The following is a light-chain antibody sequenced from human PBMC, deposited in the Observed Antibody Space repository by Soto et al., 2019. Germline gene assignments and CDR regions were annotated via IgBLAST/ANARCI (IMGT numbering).Light chain of an antibody. CDR1: NSNIGSDI. CDR3: AAWDDSLNGRV. Sequence: QSVLTQPPSASGTPGQRATISCCGSNSNIGSDIVNCYQLLPGAAPEVLINTTNQRPSGVPDRFSGSKSGTSASLAISGLQSEDEADYYCAAWDDSLNGRVFGTGTKLTVL. J-gene: IGLJ1*01. V-gene: IGLV1-44*01. CDR2: TTN.